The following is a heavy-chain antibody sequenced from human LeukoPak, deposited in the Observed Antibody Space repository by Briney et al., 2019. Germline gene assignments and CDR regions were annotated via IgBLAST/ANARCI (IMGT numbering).Heavy chain of an antibody. CDR1: GSSISSYY. CDR3: ARRGGSGSSYCFDP. J-gene: IGHJ5*02. D-gene: IGHD1-26*01. Sequence: SETLSLTCTVSGSSISSYYWSWIRQPPGKGLEWIGYVYSSGSTKYNPSLNSRVTISLDTSKSQFSLRLSSVTVADTAVYYCARRGGSGSSYCFDPWGQGTLVTVSS. CDR2: VYSSGST. V-gene: IGHV4-59*08.